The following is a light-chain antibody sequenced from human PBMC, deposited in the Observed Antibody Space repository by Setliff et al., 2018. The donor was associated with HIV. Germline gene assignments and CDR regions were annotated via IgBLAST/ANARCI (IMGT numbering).Light chain of an antibody. CDR2: EVS. V-gene: IGLV2-14*01. CDR3: NSYTSSSALPYV. CDR1: SSDVGGYSY. J-gene: IGLJ1*01. Sequence: SALTQPASVSGSPGQSITISCTGTSSDVGGYSYVSWYQQHPGKAPKLVIYEVSNRPSGVSNRFSGSKSGNTASLTIPGLQAEDEAEYYCNSYTSSSALPYVFGTGTKVTVL.